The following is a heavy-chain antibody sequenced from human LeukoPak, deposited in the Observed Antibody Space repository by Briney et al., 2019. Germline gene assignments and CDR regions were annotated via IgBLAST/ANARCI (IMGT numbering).Heavy chain of an antibody. Sequence: GGSLRLSCAASGFTFSSFGMSWVRQAPGKGLEWVANIKQDESEKYYVDSVKGRFIVSRDNAKNSLYLQMNSLRAEDTAVYYCARPHLGYSFEDWGQGTLVTVSS. J-gene: IGHJ4*02. V-gene: IGHV3-7*01. CDR1: GFTFSSFG. CDR3: ARPHLGYSFED. D-gene: IGHD5-18*01. CDR2: IKQDESEK.